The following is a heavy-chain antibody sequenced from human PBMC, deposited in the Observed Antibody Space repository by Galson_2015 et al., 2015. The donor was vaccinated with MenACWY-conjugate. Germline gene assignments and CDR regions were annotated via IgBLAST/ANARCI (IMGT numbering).Heavy chain of an antibody. CDR2: ISAYNGYT. Sequence: SVKVSCKASGYRFNSYGISWVRQAPGQGLEWMGWISAYNGYTNYAQRFLARVTTTTDTSTSTAYMELRSLTSDDTAVYYCARHFGGSYSHAMDVWGHGTTVTVSS. J-gene: IGHJ6*02. V-gene: IGHV1-18*01. CDR3: ARHFGGSYSHAMDV. CDR1: GYRFNSYG. D-gene: IGHD3-16*01.